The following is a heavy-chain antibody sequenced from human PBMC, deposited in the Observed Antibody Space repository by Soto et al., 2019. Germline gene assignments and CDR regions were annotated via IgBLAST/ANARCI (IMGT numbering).Heavy chain of an antibody. D-gene: IGHD2-2*02. CDR3: ARDRLGHCSSTSRDRFRDGYNWFDS. CDR1: GYTITSYY. Sequence: GASVKVSCKASGYTITSYYMHRVRQAPGQGLEWMGIINPSGGSTSYAQKFQGRVTMTRGTSTSTVYMELSSLRSEDTAVYYCARDRLGHCSSTSRDRFRDGYNWFDSWGQGTLGTVSS. V-gene: IGHV1-46*01. J-gene: IGHJ5*01. CDR2: INPSGGST.